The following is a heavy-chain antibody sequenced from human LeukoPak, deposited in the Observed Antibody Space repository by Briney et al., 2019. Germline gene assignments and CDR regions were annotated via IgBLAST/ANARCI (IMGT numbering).Heavy chain of an antibody. V-gene: IGHV3-30*18. CDR1: GFTFSSCG. CDR3: AKESTWIQLYLY. Sequence: GGSLRLSCAASGFTFSSCGMHWVRQAPGKGLEWVAVISYDGSNKYYADSVKGRFTISRDNSKNTLYLQMNSLRAEDTAVYYCAKESTWIQLYLYWGQGTLVTVSS. J-gene: IGHJ4*02. D-gene: IGHD5-18*01. CDR2: ISYDGSNK.